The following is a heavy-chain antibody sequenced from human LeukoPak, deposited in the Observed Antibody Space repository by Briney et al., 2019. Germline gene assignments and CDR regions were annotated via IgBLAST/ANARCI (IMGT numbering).Heavy chain of an antibody. CDR2: IIPILDIA. V-gene: IGHV1-69*04. CDR3: ARDNPPYCNGGSCYSY. J-gene: IGHJ4*02. CDR1: GGTFSSYA. D-gene: IGHD2-15*01. Sequence: SVKVSCKASGGTFSSYALSWVRQAPGQGLEWMGRIIPILDIASYAQKFQDRVTITADESTGTVYMELSSLRSEDTAIYYCARDNPPYCNGGSCYSYWGQGTLVTISS.